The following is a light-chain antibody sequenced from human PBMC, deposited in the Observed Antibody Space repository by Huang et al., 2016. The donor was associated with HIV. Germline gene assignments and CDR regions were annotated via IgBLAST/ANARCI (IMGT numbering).Light chain of an antibody. Sequence: AIQLTQSPSSLSASVGDRVTITCRASRGISSGLAWYQQKPGKAPKLLIFDASSLESGVPSRFSCSGSGTDFTLTISSLQPEDFATYYCQQFNNYLTFGQGTRLEIQ. J-gene: IGKJ5*01. CDR2: DAS. V-gene: IGKV1D-13*01. CDR3: QQFNNYLT. CDR1: RGISSG.